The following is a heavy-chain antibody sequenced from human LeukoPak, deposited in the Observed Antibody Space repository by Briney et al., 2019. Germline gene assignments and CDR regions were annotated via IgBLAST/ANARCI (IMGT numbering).Heavy chain of an antibody. CDR3: AKDIYYDSSGYDY. Sequence: GGSLRLSCAASGFTFSSYAMNWVRQAPGKGLEWVSGISWNSGSIGYADSVKGRFTISRDNAKNSLYLQMNSLRAEDTALYYRAKDIYYDSSGYDYWGQGTLVTVSS. CDR1: GFTFSSYA. D-gene: IGHD3-22*01. V-gene: IGHV3-9*01. CDR2: ISWNSGSI. J-gene: IGHJ4*02.